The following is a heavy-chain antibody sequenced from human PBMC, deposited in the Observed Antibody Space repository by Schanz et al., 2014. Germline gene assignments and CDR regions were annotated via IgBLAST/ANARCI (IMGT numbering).Heavy chain of an antibody. CDR3: AGAFDSSGYYFDY. V-gene: IGHV1-69*09. Sequence: QVHLVQSGAEVKKPGASVKVSCKASGYTFTSDSMHWVRQAPGQGLEWMGRIISILGIPNYAQKFQGRVTFTADKSTSTAYMELSSLKSEDTAVYYCAGAFDSSGYYFDYWGQGTLVTVSS. CDR2: IISILGIP. CDR1: GYTFTSDS. D-gene: IGHD3-22*01. J-gene: IGHJ4*02.